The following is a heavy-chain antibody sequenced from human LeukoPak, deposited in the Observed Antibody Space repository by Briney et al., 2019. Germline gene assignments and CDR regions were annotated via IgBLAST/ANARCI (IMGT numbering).Heavy chain of an antibody. J-gene: IGHJ4*02. CDR1: GFTFDRYA. CDR3: AKVRGSGSYRFDL. Sequence: VGSLRLSCEGSGFTFDRYAMSWVRQSPGKGLKWDSSVTGTGGNTYHADSVKDRFTISRDNSKNTVYLQMNSLRAEDTAIYYCAKVRGSGSYRFDLCGQGTLVTVSS. V-gene: IGHV3-23*01. D-gene: IGHD3-10*01. CDR2: VTGTGGNT.